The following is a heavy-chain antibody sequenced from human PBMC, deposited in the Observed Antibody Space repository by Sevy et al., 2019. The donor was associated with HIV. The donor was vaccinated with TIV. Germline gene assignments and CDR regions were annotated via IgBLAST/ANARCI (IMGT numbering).Heavy chain of an antibody. V-gene: IGHV1-24*01. CDR1: GYTLTELS. Sequence: ASVKVSCKVSGYTLTELSMHWVRQAPGKGLEWMGGFDPEDGETIYAQKFQGRVTMTEDKSTDTAYMELSSLRSEDTAVYYCATRDILTGPISPRGGYYYGMDVWGQGTTVTVSS. CDR3: ATRDILTGPISPRGGYYYGMDV. D-gene: IGHD3-9*01. CDR2: FDPEDGET. J-gene: IGHJ6*02.